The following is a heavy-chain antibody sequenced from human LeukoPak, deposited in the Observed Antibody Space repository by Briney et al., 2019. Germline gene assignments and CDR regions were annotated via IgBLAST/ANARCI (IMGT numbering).Heavy chain of an antibody. CDR2: FVGGDTT. CDR1: GFTFNNYA. D-gene: IGHD3-3*01. V-gene: IGHV3-23*01. Sequence: PGGSLRLSCAASGFTFNNYAASWVRQAPGKGLEWVSAFVGGDTTYYADSVKGRFTISRDNSTNTLYLQMNTLSAEDTAVYYCAKQARYSNFWSGYLSYFDYWGQGTLVTVSS. CDR3: AKQARYSNFWSGYLSYFDY. J-gene: IGHJ4*02.